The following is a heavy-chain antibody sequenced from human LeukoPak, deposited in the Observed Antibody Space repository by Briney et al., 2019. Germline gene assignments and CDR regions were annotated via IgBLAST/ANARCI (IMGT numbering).Heavy chain of an antibody. CDR3: ARIRVSQLERRGPKTDYYYYGMDV. D-gene: IGHD1-1*01. CDR2: ISAYNGNT. Sequence: ASVKVSCKASGYTFTSYGISWVRQAPGQGLEWMGWISAYNGNTNYAQKLQGSVTMTTDTSTSTAYMELRSLRSDDTAVYYCARIRVSQLERRGPKTDYYYYGMDVWGQGTTVTVSS. J-gene: IGHJ6*02. V-gene: IGHV1-18*01. CDR1: GYTFTSYG.